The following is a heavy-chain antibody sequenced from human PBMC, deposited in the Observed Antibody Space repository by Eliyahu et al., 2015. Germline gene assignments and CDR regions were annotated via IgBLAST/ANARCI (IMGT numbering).Heavy chain of an antibody. V-gene: IGHV3-23*01. D-gene: IGHD4-17*01. J-gene: IGHJ4*02. CDR2: ISASGGST. Sequence: EVQLLESGGNLVQPGGSLXLXXAGSGFSXSSYGMSWVRQAPGKGLEWVSGISASGGSTYYAVSVRGRFTMSRDNSKNTLYLQMNSLRAEDTAIYYCAKDEDDFGDSFQNYWGQGTLVTVSS. CDR1: GFSXSSYG. CDR3: AKDEDDFGDSFQNY.